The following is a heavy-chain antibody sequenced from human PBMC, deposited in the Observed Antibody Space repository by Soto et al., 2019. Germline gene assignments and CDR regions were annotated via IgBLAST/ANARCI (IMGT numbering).Heavy chain of an antibody. Sequence: EVQLVESGGGLVQPGGSLRLSCAASGFTFSNYWMHWVRQAPGKGLVWVSRINMDGSTTSYADSVKGRFTISRDNAKNTLYLQMNSLRAEDTAVYYCARVKVREYHFDPWGQGTLVTVSS. CDR3: ARVKVREYHFDP. V-gene: IGHV3-74*01. CDR2: INMDGSTT. D-gene: IGHD2-2*01. J-gene: IGHJ5*02. CDR1: GFTFSNYW.